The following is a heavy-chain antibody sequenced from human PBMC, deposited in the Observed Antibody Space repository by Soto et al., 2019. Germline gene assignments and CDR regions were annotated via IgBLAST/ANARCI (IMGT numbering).Heavy chain of an antibody. CDR3: AQGETYSSSSRSDY. CDR2: ISYDGSNK. J-gene: IGHJ4*02. V-gene: IGHV3-30*18. CDR1: GFTFSSYG. Sequence: QVQLVESGGGVVQPGRSLRLSCAASGFTFSSYGMHWVRQAPGKGLEWVAVISYDGSNKYYADSVKGRFTISRDNSKNTLYLQMNSLRAEDTAVYYCAQGETYSSSSRSDYWGQGTLVTVSS. D-gene: IGHD6-6*01.